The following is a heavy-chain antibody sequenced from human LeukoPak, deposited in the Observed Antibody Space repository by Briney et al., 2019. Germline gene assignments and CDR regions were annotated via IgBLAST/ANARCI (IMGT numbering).Heavy chain of an antibody. D-gene: IGHD6-13*01. Sequence: GGSLRLSCAASGSTFSTYRMSWVRQAPGKGLEWVANIKQDGSEKHYVDSVKGRFTISRDNAKNSLSLQMNSLRAEDTAVYYCARDRRSSWSNWFDPWGQGTLVTVSS. J-gene: IGHJ5*02. CDR2: IKQDGSEK. CDR1: GSTFSTYR. CDR3: ARDRRSSWSNWFDP. V-gene: IGHV3-7*01.